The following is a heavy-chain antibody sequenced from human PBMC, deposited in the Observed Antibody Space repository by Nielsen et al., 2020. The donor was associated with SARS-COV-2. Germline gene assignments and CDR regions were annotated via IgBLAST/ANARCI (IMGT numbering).Heavy chain of an antibody. CDR3: ARDAYDFPPNSFDY. V-gene: IGHV3-74*01. CDR2: INSDGSST. CDR1: GFTFSSYW. J-gene: IGHJ4*02. Sequence: GESLKISCAASGFTFSSYWMHWVRQAPGKGLVWVSRINSDGSSTSYADSVKGRFTISRDNAKNTLYLQMNILRAEDTAVYYCARDAYDFPPNSFDYWGQGTLVTVSS. D-gene: IGHD3-3*01.